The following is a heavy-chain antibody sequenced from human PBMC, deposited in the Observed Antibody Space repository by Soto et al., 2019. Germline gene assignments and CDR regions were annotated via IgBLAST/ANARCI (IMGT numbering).Heavy chain of an antibody. CDR1: GGSISSYY. CDR3: ARTGRDYGLWYFDL. CDR2: IYTSGST. Sequence: QVQLQESGPGLVKPSETLSLTCTVSGGSISSYYWSWIRQPAGKGLEWIGRIYTSGSTNYNPSLKSRVTMSVDTSKNQSSLKLSSVTAADTAVYYCARTGRDYGLWYFDLWGRGTLVTVSS. J-gene: IGHJ2*01. D-gene: IGHD4-17*01. V-gene: IGHV4-4*07.